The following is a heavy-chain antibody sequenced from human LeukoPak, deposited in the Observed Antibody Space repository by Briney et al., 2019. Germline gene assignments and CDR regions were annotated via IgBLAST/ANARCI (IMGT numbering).Heavy chain of an antibody. CDR3: ATPIWFGEPEVY. CDR2: IKQDGSEK. D-gene: IGHD3-10*01. Sequence: PGGSLRLSCAASGFTFSSYWMSWVRQAPGKGPEWVANIKQDGSEKYYVDSVKGRFTISRDNAKNSLYLQMNSLRAEDTAVYYCATPIWFGEPEVYWGQGTLVTVSS. CDR1: GFTFSSYW. J-gene: IGHJ4*02. V-gene: IGHV3-7*01.